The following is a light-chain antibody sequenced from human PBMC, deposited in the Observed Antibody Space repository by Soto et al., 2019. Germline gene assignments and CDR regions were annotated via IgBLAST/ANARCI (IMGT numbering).Light chain of an antibody. J-gene: IGKJ4*01. Sequence: DIVMTQSPDSLDVSLGERATINCKSSRSVMFSSNSKNALAWYQQRPGQPPKLLFYWASTRESGVPDRFSGNGSVTDFTLTISALQAEDVEVYYCQQYFVTPPTFGGGTKVEIK. CDR3: QQYFVTPPT. V-gene: IGKV4-1*01. CDR1: RSVMFSSNSKNA. CDR2: WAS.